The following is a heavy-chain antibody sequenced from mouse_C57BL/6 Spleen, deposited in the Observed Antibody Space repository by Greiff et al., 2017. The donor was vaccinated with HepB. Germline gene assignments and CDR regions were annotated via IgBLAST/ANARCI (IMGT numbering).Heavy chain of an antibody. CDR3: ARDLIIYYYGSEGAMDY. D-gene: IGHD1-1*01. Sequence: EVQLQQSGAELVKPGASVKLSCTASGFNIKDYYMHWVKQRTEQGLEWIGRIDPEDGENKYAPKFQGKAPITADTSSNTAYLQLSSLTSEDTAVYYGARDLIIYYYGSEGAMDYWGQGTSVTVSS. CDR2: IDPEDGEN. CDR1: GFNIKDYY. J-gene: IGHJ4*01. V-gene: IGHV14-2*01.